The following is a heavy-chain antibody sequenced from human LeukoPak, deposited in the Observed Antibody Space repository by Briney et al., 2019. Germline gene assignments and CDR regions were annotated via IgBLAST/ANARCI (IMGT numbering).Heavy chain of an antibody. V-gene: IGHV4-59*01. CDR2: IYYSGST. Sequence: PSETLSLTCTVSGGSISSYYWSWIRQPPGKGLEWTGYIYYSGSTNYNPSLKSRVTISVDTSKNQFSLKLSPVTAADTAVYYCARGRKEQLLVPFNSLAYYYYYGMDGWGQGTTVTVSS. CDR1: GGSISSYY. CDR3: ARGRKEQLLVPFNSLAYYYYYGMDG. D-gene: IGHD6-19*01. J-gene: IGHJ6*02.